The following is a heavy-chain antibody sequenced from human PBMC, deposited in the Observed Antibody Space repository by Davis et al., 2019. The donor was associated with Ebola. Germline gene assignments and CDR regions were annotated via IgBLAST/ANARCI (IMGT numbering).Heavy chain of an antibody. CDR2: ISYDGSNK. Sequence: GGSLRLSCAASGFTFSSYGMHWVRQAPGKGLEWVAVISYDGSNKYYADSVKGRFTISRDNSKNTLYLQMNSLRAEDTAVYYCAKGKGYCSSTSCYSWDLFDYWGQGTLVTVSS. CDR3: AKGKGYCSSTSCYSWDLFDY. V-gene: IGHV3-30*18. D-gene: IGHD2-2*01. CDR1: GFTFSSYG. J-gene: IGHJ4*02.